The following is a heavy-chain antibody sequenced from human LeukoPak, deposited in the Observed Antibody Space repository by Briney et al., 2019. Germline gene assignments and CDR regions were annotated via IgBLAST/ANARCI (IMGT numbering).Heavy chain of an antibody. CDR2: IYYSGST. V-gene: IGHV4-39*01. CDR3: ADRTLEPKYTDY. Sequence: SETLSLTCTVSGRSISSSSYYWRWIRQPPGKGLEWIGSIYYSGSTYYNSSLKSRVNISVDTSKNQFALKLSSVTAADTAVYYCADRTLEPKYTDYWGQGTLVTVSS. D-gene: IGHD2/OR15-2a*01. J-gene: IGHJ4*02. CDR1: GRSISSSSYY.